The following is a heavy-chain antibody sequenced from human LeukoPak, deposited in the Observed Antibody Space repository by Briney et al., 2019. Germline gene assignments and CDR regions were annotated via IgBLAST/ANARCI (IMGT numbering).Heavy chain of an antibody. Sequence: SVKVSCKASGGTFSSYAISWVRQAPGQGLEWMGGIIPIFGTANYAQKFQGRVTITADESTSTAYMELSSLRSEDTAVYYCGLAMVRGNEFDYWGQRTLVTVSS. CDR3: GLAMVRGNEFDY. J-gene: IGHJ4*02. D-gene: IGHD3-10*01. CDR1: GGTFSSYA. CDR2: IIPIFGTA. V-gene: IGHV1-69*01.